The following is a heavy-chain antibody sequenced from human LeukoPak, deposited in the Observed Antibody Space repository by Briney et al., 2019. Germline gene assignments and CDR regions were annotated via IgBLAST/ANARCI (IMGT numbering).Heavy chain of an antibody. J-gene: IGHJ4*02. D-gene: IGHD1-26*01. CDR3: AREEYSGSYYGTDY. Sequence: SVKVSCKASGGTFRDYPLSWVRQAPGQGLEWMGGIIPMFGTAKYAQNFEGRVKITADGSTSTAYMELSSLRSEDTAVYYCAREEYSGSYYGTDYWGQGTLVTVSS. V-gene: IGHV1-69*13. CDR2: IIPMFGTA. CDR1: GGTFRDYP.